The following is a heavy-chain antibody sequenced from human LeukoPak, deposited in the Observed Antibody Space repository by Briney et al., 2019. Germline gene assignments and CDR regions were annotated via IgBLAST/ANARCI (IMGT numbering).Heavy chain of an antibody. Sequence: GASVKVSCKASGYTFTGYYMHWVRQAPGQGLEWMGWINPNSGGTNYAQKFQGRVTMTRDTSISTAYMELSRLRSDDTAVYYCARGPYDYGFWGADYWGQGTLVTVSS. CDR1: GYTFTGYY. J-gene: IGHJ4*02. V-gene: IGHV1-2*02. CDR2: INPNSGGT. D-gene: IGHD4-17*01. CDR3: ARGPYDYGFWGADY.